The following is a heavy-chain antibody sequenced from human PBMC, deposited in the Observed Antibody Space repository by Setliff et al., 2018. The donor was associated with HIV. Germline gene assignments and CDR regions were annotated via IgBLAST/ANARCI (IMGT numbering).Heavy chain of an antibody. J-gene: IGHJ4*02. Sequence: ASVKVSCKASGYDFSSYSMMWVRQTPGQGLEWLGWISGLTGEVRLAKEFQGRVTLTTSAYTAYMELKSLRSEDRGVYYCARGGLGFLDWCLPDSWGQGTLVTVCS. D-gene: IGHD2-21*02. CDR3: ARGGLGFLDWCLPDS. CDR1: GYDFSSYS. V-gene: IGHV1-18*04. CDR2: ISGLTGEV.